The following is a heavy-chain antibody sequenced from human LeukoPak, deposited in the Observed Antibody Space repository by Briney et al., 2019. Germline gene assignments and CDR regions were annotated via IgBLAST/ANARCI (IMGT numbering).Heavy chain of an antibody. CDR3: ARQVYGNSWFDY. J-gene: IGHJ4*02. D-gene: IGHD6-19*01. CDR2: IYYSGST. Sequence: PSETLSLTCTVSGGFISSSTYCWGWIRQPPGKGLEWIGSIYYSGSTYYNPSLKSRVSISVDTSKNQVSLKLSSVTAADTAVYYCARQVYGNSWFDYWGQGTLVTVSS. CDR1: GGFISSSTYC. V-gene: IGHV4-39*01.